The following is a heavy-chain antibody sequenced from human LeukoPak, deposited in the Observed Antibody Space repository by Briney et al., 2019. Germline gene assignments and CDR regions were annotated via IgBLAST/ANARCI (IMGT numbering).Heavy chain of an antibody. Sequence: ASVKVSCKASGGTFSSYAISWVRQAPGQGLEWMGGITPIFGTANYAQKFQGRVTITADESTSTAYMELSSLRSEDTAVYYCARDDSSSSTEEFDYWGQGTLVTVSS. D-gene: IGHD6-6*01. CDR2: ITPIFGTA. CDR3: ARDDSSSSTEEFDY. V-gene: IGHV1-69*13. CDR1: GGTFSSYA. J-gene: IGHJ4*02.